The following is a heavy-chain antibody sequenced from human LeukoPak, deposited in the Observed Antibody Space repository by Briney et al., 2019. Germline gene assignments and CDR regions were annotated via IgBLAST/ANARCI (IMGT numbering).Heavy chain of an antibody. CDR2: ISYDGSNK. Sequence: PGRSLRLSCAASGFTFSSDGMHWVRQAPGKGLEWVAVISYDGSNKYYADSVNGRFTISRDNSKNTLYLQMNSLTAEDTTVYYCAKVTTVTTRIYYYYYGMDVWGKGTTVTVSS. CDR3: AKVTTVTTRIYYYYYGMDV. CDR1: GFTFSSDG. V-gene: IGHV3-30*18. D-gene: IGHD4-17*01. J-gene: IGHJ6*04.